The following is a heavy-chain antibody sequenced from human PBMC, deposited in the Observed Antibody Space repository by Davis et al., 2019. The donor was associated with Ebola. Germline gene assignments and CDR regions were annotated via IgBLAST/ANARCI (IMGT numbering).Heavy chain of an antibody. V-gene: IGHV1-69*04. CDR1: GYTFTSYD. CDR2: IIPILGIA. Sequence: SVKVSCKASGYTFTSYDINWVRQAPGQGLEWMGRIIPILGIANYAQKFQGRVTITADKSTSTAYMELSSLRSEDTAVYYCARERAPTMIVVVKAFQHWGQGTLVTVSS. D-gene: IGHD3-22*01. J-gene: IGHJ1*01. CDR3: ARERAPTMIVVVKAFQH.